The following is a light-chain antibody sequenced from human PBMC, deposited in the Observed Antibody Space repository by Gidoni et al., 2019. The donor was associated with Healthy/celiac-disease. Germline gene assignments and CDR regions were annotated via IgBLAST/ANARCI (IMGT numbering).Light chain of an antibody. CDR2: DVS. Sequence: QSALTQPRSVSGSPGQSVTISCTGTSSDVGGYNYVSWYHQHPGKAPKLMIYDVSKRPSGVPDRFSGSKSGNTASLTISGLQVEDEADYYCCSYAGSYTGWVFGGGTKLTVL. J-gene: IGLJ3*02. CDR3: CSYAGSYTGWV. CDR1: SSDVGGYNY. V-gene: IGLV2-11*01.